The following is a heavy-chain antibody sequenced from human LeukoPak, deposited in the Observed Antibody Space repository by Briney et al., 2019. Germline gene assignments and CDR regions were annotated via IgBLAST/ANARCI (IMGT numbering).Heavy chain of an antibody. CDR3: ARGPYYDSSGYYHAEYFQH. Sequence: GGSLRLSCAASGFTFSSNYMSWVRQAPGKGLEWVSVIYSGGNTYYSDSVKGRITISRDNSKNTMHLQMNNLRAEDTAVYYCARGPYYDSSGYYHAEYFQHWGQGTLVTVSS. CDR1: GFTFSSNY. D-gene: IGHD3-22*01. V-gene: IGHV3-53*01. CDR2: IYSGGNT. J-gene: IGHJ1*01.